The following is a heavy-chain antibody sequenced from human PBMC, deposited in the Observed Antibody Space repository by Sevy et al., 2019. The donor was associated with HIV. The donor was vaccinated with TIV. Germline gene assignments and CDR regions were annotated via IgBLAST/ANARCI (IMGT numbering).Heavy chain of an antibody. CDR2: ISWDSGLI. J-gene: IGHJ3*02. V-gene: IGHV3-9*01. CDR1: GFTFDDYA. D-gene: IGHD5-12*01. CDR3: TRDFVATTMGGAPFDI. Sequence: GGSLRLSCAASGFTFDDYAMNWVRQAPGKGLEWVSGISWDSGLIGYAVSVQGRFTVSRDSSKNSLYLQMNNLRPEDTALYYCTRDFVATTMGGAPFDIWSRGTMVTVSS.